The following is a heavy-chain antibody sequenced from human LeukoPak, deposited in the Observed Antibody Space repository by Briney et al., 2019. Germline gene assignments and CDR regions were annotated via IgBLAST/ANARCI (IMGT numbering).Heavy chain of an antibody. D-gene: IGHD5-18*01. Sequence: SETLSLTCTVSGGSISSYYWSWIRQPPGKGLEWIGYIYHSGSTYYNPSLKSRVTISVDRSKNQFSLKLTSVTAADTAVYYCARAGHSYGLGDFDFWGQGTLVTVSS. CDR2: IYHSGST. CDR1: GGSISSYY. J-gene: IGHJ4*02. V-gene: IGHV4-59*12. CDR3: ARAGHSYGLGDFDF.